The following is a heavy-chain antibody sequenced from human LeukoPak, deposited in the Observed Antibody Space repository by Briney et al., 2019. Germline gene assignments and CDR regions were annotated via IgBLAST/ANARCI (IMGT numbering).Heavy chain of an antibody. Sequence: PSQTLSLTCTVSGGSISSGDYYWSWIRQPPGKGLEWIGYIYYSGSTYYNPSLKSRVTISVDTSKNQFSLKLSSVTAADTAVYSCARDPYYYDSREYGNAFDIWGQGTMVTVSS. J-gene: IGHJ3*02. CDR2: IYYSGST. V-gene: IGHV4-30-4*08. CDR3: ARDPYYYDSREYGNAFDI. D-gene: IGHD3-22*01. CDR1: GGSISSGDYY.